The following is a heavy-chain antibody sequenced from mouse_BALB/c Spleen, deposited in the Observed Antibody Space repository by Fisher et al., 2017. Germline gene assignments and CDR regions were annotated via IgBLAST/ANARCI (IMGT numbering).Heavy chain of an antibody. CDR3: ARRGLRDYAMDY. Sequence: EKFKGKATLTADKSSSTAYMQLSSLTSEDSAVYYCARRGLRDYAMDYWGQGTSVTVSS. D-gene: IGHD2-4*01. V-gene: IGHV1-77*01. J-gene: IGHJ4*01.